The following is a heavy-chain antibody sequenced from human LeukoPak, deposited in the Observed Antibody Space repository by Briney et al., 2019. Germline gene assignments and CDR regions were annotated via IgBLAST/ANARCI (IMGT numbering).Heavy chain of an antibody. D-gene: IGHD6-19*01. V-gene: IGHV1-69*04. CDR2: IIPILDIA. J-gene: IGHJ4*02. CDR1: GGTFSSYA. Sequence: SVKVSCKASGGTFSSYAISWVRQAPGHGLEWMGRIIPILDIANYAQNFQGRVTITADKSTSTAYMELSSLRSEDTAVYYCARSSAVPGTIFFDYWGQGTLVTVSS. CDR3: ARSSAVPGTIFFDY.